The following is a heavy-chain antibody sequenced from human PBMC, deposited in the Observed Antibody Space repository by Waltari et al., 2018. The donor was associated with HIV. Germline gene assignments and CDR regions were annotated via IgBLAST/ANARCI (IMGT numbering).Heavy chain of an antibody. CDR2: ISASNGDT. CDR1: GYTLSDYG. CDR3: ARTNYGGDSLSFDY. D-gene: IGHD2-21*02. J-gene: IGHJ4*02. V-gene: IGHV1-18*01. Sequence: QVQLVQSGDEVKKPGASVKVSCNASGYTLSDYGITWVRQAPGQGLEWMGWISASNGDTNYAQKFPGRVTLTTGTSTNTGYMDLRNLGFDDTAVYFCARTNYGGDSLSFDYWGQGTVITVSS.